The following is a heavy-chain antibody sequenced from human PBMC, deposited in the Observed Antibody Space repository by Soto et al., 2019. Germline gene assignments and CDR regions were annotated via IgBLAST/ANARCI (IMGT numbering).Heavy chain of an antibody. CDR1: GYTFTAYY. CDR3: ARNMDYYYGRGSGNGHGV. V-gene: IGHV1-2*02. D-gene: IGHD3-10*02. J-gene: IGHJ6*02. Sequence: QVQLVQSGAEVKEPGDSVRVYCEASGYTFTAYYIHWVRRAPGQGLEWMGWINPKFGDTTYAQDFQGRVSMTRDMSISTVYMELSRLTSDDTAIYYCARNMDYYYGRGSGNGHGVWGQGTTVTVFS. CDR2: INPKFGDT.